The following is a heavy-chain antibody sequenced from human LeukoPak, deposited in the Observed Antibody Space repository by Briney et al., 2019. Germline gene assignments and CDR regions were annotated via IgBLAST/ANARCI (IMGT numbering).Heavy chain of an antibody. CDR2: IKSKTDGGTT. V-gene: IGHV3-15*01. D-gene: IGHD6-19*01. J-gene: IGHJ4*02. CDR1: GFTFSNAW. CDR3: TTDAGLIAVAGTGLETFDY. Sequence: GGSLRLSCAASGFTFSNAWMSWVRQAPGKGLEWVGRIKSKTDGGTTDYAAPVKGRFTISRDDSNNTLYLQMNRLKNENTAVYYCTTDAGLIAVAGTGLETFDYWGQGTLVTVSS.